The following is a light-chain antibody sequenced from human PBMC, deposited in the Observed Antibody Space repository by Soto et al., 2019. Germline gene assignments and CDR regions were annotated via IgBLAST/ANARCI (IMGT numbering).Light chain of an antibody. Sequence: PVLTQSPSASASLGASVKLTCTLSSGHNNYAIAWLQQEPDKGPRYLMKVYGDGRHSKGDGTPDRFSGSSSGAERYLTISSLQSEDEADYYCQTWDTGPWVFGGGTKLTVL. V-gene: IGLV4-69*01. CDR1: SGHNNYA. J-gene: IGLJ3*02. CDR2: VYGDGRH. CDR3: QTWDTGPWV.